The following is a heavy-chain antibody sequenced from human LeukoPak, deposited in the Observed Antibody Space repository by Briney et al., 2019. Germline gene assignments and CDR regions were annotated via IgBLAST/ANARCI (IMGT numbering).Heavy chain of an antibody. Sequence: GGSLRLSCAASGFTFSSYAMHWVRQAPGKGLEYVSAISSNGGSTYYANSVKGRFTISRDNSKNTLYLQMGSLRAEDMAVYYCAREMATTYYYYYYMDVWGKGTTVTISS. CDR1: GFTFSSYA. V-gene: IGHV3-64*01. CDR2: ISSNGGST. J-gene: IGHJ6*03. D-gene: IGHD5-24*01. CDR3: AREMATTYYYYYYMDV.